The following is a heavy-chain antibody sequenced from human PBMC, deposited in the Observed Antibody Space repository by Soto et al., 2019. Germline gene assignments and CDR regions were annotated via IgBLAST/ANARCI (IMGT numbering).Heavy chain of an antibody. V-gene: IGHV3-33*01. J-gene: IGHJ4*02. CDR2: IWYDGSNK. CDR1: GFTFSSYG. CDR3: ARDRGDYYGSGSYIEHFDY. Sequence: GGSLRLSCAASGFTFSSYGMHWVRQAPGKGLEWVSVIWYDGSNKYYADSVKGRFTISRDNSKNTLYLQMNSLRAEDTAVYYCARDRGDYYGSGSYIEHFDYWGQGTLVTVSS. D-gene: IGHD3-10*01.